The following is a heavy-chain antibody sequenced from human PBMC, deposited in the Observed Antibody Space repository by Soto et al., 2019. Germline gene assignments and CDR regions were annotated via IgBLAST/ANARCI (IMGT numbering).Heavy chain of an antibody. CDR2: MTEDGGTT. V-gene: IGHV3-74*01. CDR3: ASAISEGADV. CDR1: GFTFGSYW. Sequence: PKLSCAASGFTFGSYWMHCLLQAPRKGLLWVSRMTEDGGTTDYADSVKGRFTISRDNAKNTLYLQMTSLRVGAMPGYYCASAISEGADVWGQGSTVTVCS. D-gene: IGHD3-16*01. J-gene: IGHJ6*02.